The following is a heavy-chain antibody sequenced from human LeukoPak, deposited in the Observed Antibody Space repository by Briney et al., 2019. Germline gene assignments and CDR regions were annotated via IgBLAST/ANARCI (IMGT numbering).Heavy chain of an antibody. CDR2: MSSTSTSI. CDR1: GFTFSSST. V-gene: IGHV3-21*01. Sequence: KPGGSLRLSCAASGFTFSSSTMNWVRQAPGKGLEWVSSMSSTSTSINYADSVRGRFTISRDNAKNSLYLQMSSLRAGDTAVYYCARSLEVDPWGQGTLVAVSS. CDR3: ARSLEVDP. J-gene: IGHJ5*02.